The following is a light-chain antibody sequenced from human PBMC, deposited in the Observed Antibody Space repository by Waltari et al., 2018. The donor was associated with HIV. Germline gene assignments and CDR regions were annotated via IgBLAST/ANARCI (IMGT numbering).Light chain of an antibody. V-gene: IGLV3-21*01. CDR3: QVWENSRDQS. CDR1: DIGRKH. CDR2: DDR. J-gene: IGLJ1*01. Sequence: SYVLTQPPSVSVAPGETARITCGGSDIGRKHVHWYQQKSGQAPLLVIYDDRLRPPGIPARLSGSNAGNTATLTISRVEGADEADYYCQVWENSRDQSFGPGTRVTV.